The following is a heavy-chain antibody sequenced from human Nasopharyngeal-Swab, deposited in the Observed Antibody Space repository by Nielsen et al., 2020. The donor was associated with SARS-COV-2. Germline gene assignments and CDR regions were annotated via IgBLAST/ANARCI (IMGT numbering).Heavy chain of an antibody. D-gene: IGHD6-19*01. CDR3: ARVPAVAASRIDY. CDR1: GYTLSTYA. V-gene: IGHV1-3*01. Sequence: ASVKVSYKASGYTLSTYAMYWVRQAPGQRPEFMGWINAGKGNTYYSQKFQGRVRISRDTSANTVYMELSRLRSADTAVYYCARVPAVAASRIDYWGQGTLVTVSS. J-gene: IGHJ4*02. CDR2: INAGKGNT.